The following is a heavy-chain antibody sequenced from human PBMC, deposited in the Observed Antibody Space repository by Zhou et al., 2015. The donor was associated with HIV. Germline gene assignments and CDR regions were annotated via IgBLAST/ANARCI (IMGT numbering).Heavy chain of an antibody. D-gene: IGHD2-15*01. CDR3: AIPAGIVVNPSYYYYGMDV. V-gene: IGHV1-69*12. CDR1: GGTFSSYA. Sequence: QVQLVQSGAEVKKPGSSVKVSCKASGGTFSSYAISWVRQAPGQGLEWMGGIIPIFGTANYAQKFQGRVTITADESTSTAYMELSSLRSEDTAVYYCAIPAGIVVNPSYYYYGMDVWGQGTTVTVSS. CDR2: IIPIFGTA. J-gene: IGHJ6*02.